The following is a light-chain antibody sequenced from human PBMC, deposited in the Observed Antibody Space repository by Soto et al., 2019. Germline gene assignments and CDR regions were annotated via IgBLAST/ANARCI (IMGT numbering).Light chain of an antibody. Sequence: SYELTQPPSVSVAPGQTARITCGGNRIGSKSVHWFQQKPGQAPVLVVHDDSDRPSGIPERFSGSSSGGTATLTISRVEAGDEADYYCQVWDSRDDHRVFGGGTKLTVL. CDR3: QVWDSRDDHRV. CDR2: DDS. V-gene: IGLV3-21*02. J-gene: IGLJ2*01. CDR1: RIGSKS.